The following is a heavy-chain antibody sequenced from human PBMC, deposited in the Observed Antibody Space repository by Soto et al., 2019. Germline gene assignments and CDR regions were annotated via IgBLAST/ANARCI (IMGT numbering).Heavy chain of an antibody. CDR1: GFTFSSYA. V-gene: IGHV3-23*01. CDR2: ISGSGGST. CDR3: AKDLGIRLRFGLGDY. Sequence: EVQLLESGGGLVQPGGSLRLSCAASGFTFSSYAMSWVRQAPGKGLEWVSAISGSGGSTYYADSVKGRFTISRDNSQTTLYLHMNSLRAEDTAVYYCAKDLGIRLRFGLGDYWGQGTLVTVSS. J-gene: IGHJ4*02. D-gene: IGHD3-16*01.